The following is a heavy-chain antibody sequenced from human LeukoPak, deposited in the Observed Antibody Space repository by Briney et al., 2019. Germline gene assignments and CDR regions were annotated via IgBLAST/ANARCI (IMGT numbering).Heavy chain of an antibody. CDR2: IYYSGST. CDR1: GGSISSYY. Sequence: KPSETLSLTCTVSGGSISSYYWSWIRQPPGKGLEWIGYIYYSGSTNYNPSLKSRVTISVDTSKNHFSLKPSSVTAADTAVYYCARQHDIVVVPAAPYYYYYGMDVWGQGTTVTVSS. CDR3: ARQHDIVVVPAAPYYYYYGMDV. V-gene: IGHV4-59*08. D-gene: IGHD2-2*01. J-gene: IGHJ6*02.